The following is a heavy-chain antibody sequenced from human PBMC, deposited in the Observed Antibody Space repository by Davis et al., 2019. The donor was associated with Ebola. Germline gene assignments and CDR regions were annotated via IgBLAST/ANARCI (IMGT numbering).Heavy chain of an antibody. Sequence: PGGSLRLSCATSGFTFSSYGMHWVRQAPGKGLAWVAVIWYDGSNTYYADSVKGRFTISRDNSKNTLYLQMNSLRAEDTAVYYCARDMAVVVPAAILVSDPFDYWGQGTLVTVSS. V-gene: IGHV3-33*01. CDR2: IWYDGSNT. CDR3: ARDMAVVVPAAILVSDPFDY. D-gene: IGHD2-2*02. CDR1: GFTFSSYG. J-gene: IGHJ4*02.